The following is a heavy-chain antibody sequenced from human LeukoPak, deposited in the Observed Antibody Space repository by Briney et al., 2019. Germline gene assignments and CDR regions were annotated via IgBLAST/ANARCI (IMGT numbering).Heavy chain of an antibody. D-gene: IGHD4-17*01. Sequence: SETLSLTCTVSGGSISSGGYYWSWIRQHPGKGLEWIGYIYYSGSTYYNPSLKSRVTISVDTSKNQFSLKLSSVTAADTAVYYCAREMTTVTYNWFDPWGQGTLATVSS. J-gene: IGHJ5*02. CDR3: AREMTTVTYNWFDP. V-gene: IGHV4-31*03. CDR2: IYYSGST. CDR1: GGSISSGGYY.